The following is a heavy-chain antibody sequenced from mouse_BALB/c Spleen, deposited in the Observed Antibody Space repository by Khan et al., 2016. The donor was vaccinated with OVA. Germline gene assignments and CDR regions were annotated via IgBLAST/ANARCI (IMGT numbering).Heavy chain of an antibody. CDR2: IDPFSGGT. CDR3: TRHGYVAWFTY. J-gene: IGHJ3*01. Sequence: EVQLQQSGPELMKPGASVKISCKASGYSFTSYYIHWVMQSHGTSLEWIGYIDPFSGGTTYNQKFKGKATLTVDKSSSTSYIPLSNLTSEDSAVYYCTRHGYVAWFTYWGQGTLVTVSA. V-gene: IGHV1-31*01. CDR1: GYSFTSYY. D-gene: IGHD2-2*01.